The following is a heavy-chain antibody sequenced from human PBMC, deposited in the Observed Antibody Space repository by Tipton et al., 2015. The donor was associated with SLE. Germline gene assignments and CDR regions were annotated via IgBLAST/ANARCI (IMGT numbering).Heavy chain of an antibody. CDR2: IYTSGST. CDR3: ARDYYDGSGYYSDEFFQH. V-gene: IGHV4-4*07. CDR1: GGSIGSYY. Sequence: TLSLTCTVSGGSIGSYYWNWIRQPAGKGLEWIGRIYTSGSTNYNPSLKSRVTMSVDTSKNQFSLKLSSVTAADTAVYYCARDYYDGSGYYSDEFFQHWGQGTLVTVSS. D-gene: IGHD3-22*01. J-gene: IGHJ1*01.